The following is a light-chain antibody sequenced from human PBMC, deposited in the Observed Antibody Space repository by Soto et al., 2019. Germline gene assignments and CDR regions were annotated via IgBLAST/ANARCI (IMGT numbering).Light chain of an antibody. CDR2: AAS. V-gene: IGKV1-39*01. CDR3: QQCHSTPLT. Sequence: DIQMTQSPSSLSASVGDRVTITCSASQSISNYLHWYHQKPGQAPKLLIYAASHLQNGVASRFSGSGSGTDFTLTITNLQPEDFATYYCQQCHSTPLTFGGGTKVDIK. CDR1: QSISNY. J-gene: IGKJ4*01.